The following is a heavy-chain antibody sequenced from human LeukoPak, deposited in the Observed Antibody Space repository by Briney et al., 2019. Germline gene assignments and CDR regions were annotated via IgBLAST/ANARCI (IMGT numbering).Heavy chain of an antibody. V-gene: IGHV1-46*01. CDR3: ARARHSSSWKDYYYYYMDV. Sequence: ASVKVSCKASGYTFTSYYMHWVRQAPGQGLEWMGIINPSGGSTSYTQKFQGRVTMTRDTSTSTVHMELSSLRSEDTAVYYCARARHSSSWKDYYYYYMDVWGKGTTVTASS. D-gene: IGHD6-13*01. CDR2: INPSGGST. J-gene: IGHJ6*03. CDR1: GYTFTSYY.